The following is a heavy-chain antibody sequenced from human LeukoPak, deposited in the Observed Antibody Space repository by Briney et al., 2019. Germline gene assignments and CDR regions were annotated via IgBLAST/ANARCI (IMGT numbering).Heavy chain of an antibody. Sequence: SETLSLTCAVYGGSFSGYYWSWIRQPPGKGLEWIGEINHSGSTNYNPSLKSRVTMSVDTSKNQFSLKLSSVTAADTAVYYCARAEGPFGSSSWYLDYWGQGTLVTVSS. CDR2: INHSGST. V-gene: IGHV4-34*01. CDR3: ARAEGPFGSSSWYLDY. D-gene: IGHD6-13*01. CDR1: GGSFSGYY. J-gene: IGHJ4*02.